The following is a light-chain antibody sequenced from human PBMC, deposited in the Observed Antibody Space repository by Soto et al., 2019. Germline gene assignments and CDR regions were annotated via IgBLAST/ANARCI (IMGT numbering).Light chain of an antibody. J-gene: IGLJ2*01. CDR1: SSDVGSYNL. CDR2: EVS. V-gene: IGLV2-23*02. CDR3: CSYAGTHVV. Sequence: QSALTQPASVSGSPGQSITISCTGTSSDVGSYNLVSWYQQHPGKAPKLMIYEVSKRPSGVSNRLSGSKSGNTASLTISGLLAGDEADYYCCSYAGTHVVLGGGTKLTVL.